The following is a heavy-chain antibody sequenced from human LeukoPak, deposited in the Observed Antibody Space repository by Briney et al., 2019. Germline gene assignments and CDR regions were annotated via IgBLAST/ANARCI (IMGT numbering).Heavy chain of an antibody. D-gene: IGHD1-7*01. CDR2: IKQDGSEK. CDR3: AREDDWNYEDY. V-gene: IGHV3-7*01. CDR1: GFTFSTYW. J-gene: IGHJ4*02. Sequence: AGGSLRLSCAASGFTFSTYWMSWVRQAPGKGLEWVANIKQDGSEKYYVNSVKGRFTISRDNAKNSLYLQMNSLRAEDTAIYYCAREDDWNYEDYWGQGTLVTVSS.